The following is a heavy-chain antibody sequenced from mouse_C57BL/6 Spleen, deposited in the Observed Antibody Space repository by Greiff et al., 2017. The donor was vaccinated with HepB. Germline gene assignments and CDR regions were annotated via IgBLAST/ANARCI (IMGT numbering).Heavy chain of an antibody. V-gene: IGHV5-17*01. Sequence: EVQLQESGGGLVKPGGSLKLSCAASGFTFSDYGMHWVRQAPEKGLEWVAYISSGSSTIYYADTVKGRFTISRDNAKNTLFLQMTSLRSEDTAMYYCARDDYDDAMDYWGQGTSVTVSS. CDR1: GFTFSDYG. D-gene: IGHD2-4*01. J-gene: IGHJ4*01. CDR2: ISSGSSTI. CDR3: ARDDYDDAMDY.